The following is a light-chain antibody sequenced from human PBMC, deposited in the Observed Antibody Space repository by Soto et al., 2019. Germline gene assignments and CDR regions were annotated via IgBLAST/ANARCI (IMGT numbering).Light chain of an antibody. J-gene: IGKJ5*01. CDR2: DAS. CDR1: QSVKTF. Sequence: EIVLTQSPATLSLSPGERATLSCRASQSVKTFLVWSHQRPGQAPRLLIHDASHRAAGIPARFSGSGFGTDFTLTISSLEPEDAAVYYCQQRSTWPPITFCQGTRLEIK. V-gene: IGKV3-11*01. CDR3: QQRSTWPPIT.